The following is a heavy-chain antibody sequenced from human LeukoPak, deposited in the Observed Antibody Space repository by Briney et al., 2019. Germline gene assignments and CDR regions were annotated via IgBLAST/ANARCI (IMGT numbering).Heavy chain of an antibody. Sequence: SQTLSLTCAISGDSVSSNSAAWNWIRQSPPRGLEWLGRTYYRSKWYNDYAVSVKSRITINPDTSKNQFSLQLNSVTPEGTAVYYCATGQQLSQLDYWGQGTLVTVSS. D-gene: IGHD6-13*01. V-gene: IGHV6-1*01. CDR3: ATGQQLSQLDY. J-gene: IGHJ4*02. CDR1: GDSVSSNSAA. CDR2: TYYRSKWYN.